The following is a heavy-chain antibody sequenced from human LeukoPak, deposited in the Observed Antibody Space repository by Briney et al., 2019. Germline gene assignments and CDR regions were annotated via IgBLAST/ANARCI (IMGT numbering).Heavy chain of an antibody. CDR1: GFTFSSYS. V-gene: IGHV3-21*01. D-gene: IGHD3-16*02. CDR3: ARVPAGVIGIKDAFDI. J-gene: IGHJ3*02. CDR2: ISGSSSYI. Sequence: GGSLRLFCAASGFTFSSYSMNWVRQAPGKGLEWVSSISGSSSYIYYADSVKGRFTISRHNAKNSLYLQLNSLRAEDTAVYYCARVPAGVIGIKDAFDIWGQGTMVTVSS.